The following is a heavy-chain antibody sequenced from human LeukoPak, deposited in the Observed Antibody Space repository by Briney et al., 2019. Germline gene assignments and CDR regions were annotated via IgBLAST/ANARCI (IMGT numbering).Heavy chain of an antibody. V-gene: IGHV1-46*01. CDR3: ARDRVHYDILTGYYSNDGFDI. D-gene: IGHD3-9*01. Sequence: ASVKVSCKASGYTFTSYYMHWVRQAPGQGLEWMGIINPSGGSTSYAQKFQGRVTMTRDTSTSTVYMELSSLRSEDTAVYYCARDRVHYDILTGYYSNDGFDIWGQGTMVTVSS. CDR2: INPSGGST. CDR1: GYTFTSYY. J-gene: IGHJ3*02.